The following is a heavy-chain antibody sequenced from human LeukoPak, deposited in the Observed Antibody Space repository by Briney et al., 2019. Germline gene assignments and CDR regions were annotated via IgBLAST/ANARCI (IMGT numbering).Heavy chain of an antibody. D-gene: IGHD3-10*01. CDR1: GFTFSSLS. Sequence: GGSLRLSCTASGFTFSSLSMNWVRQAPGKGLEWVSYINSNSNYMSYADSVKGRFTISRDNAKNSLYLQMTSLRAEDTAVYYCARSEFEAFDMWGQGTMVTVSS. J-gene: IGHJ3*02. V-gene: IGHV3-21*01. CDR3: ARSEFEAFDM. CDR2: INSNSNYM.